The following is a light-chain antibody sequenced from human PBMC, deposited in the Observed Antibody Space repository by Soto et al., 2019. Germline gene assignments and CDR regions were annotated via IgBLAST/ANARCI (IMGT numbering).Light chain of an antibody. CDR2: DAS. CDR3: RQYSSRST. J-gene: IGKJ1*01. Sequence: IHMTQSPSTLPASVGDRVTITCRASQSISNWLAWYQQKPGKAPNLLIYDASSLQSGVPSRFSGSGFGTEFTLTISSLQPGDFATYYCRQYSSRSTFGQGTKVDIK. CDR1: QSISNW. V-gene: IGKV1-5*01.